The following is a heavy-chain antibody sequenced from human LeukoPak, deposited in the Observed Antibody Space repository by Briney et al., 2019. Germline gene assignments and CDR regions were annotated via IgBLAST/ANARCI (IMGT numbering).Heavy chain of an antibody. V-gene: IGHV3-23*01. CDR3: AMRDRGYGLDI. D-gene: IGHD3-10*01. CDR1: GFSLRAYD. CDR2: INGGGDIM. Sequence: GGSLRLSCAASGFSLRAYDLIWVRQAPGKGLDWVSIINGGGDIMMYEDSVKGRFTISRDNSKNTFYLQMNSLRVEDTAVYYCAMRDRGYGLDIWGQGTVVTVSS. J-gene: IGHJ3*02.